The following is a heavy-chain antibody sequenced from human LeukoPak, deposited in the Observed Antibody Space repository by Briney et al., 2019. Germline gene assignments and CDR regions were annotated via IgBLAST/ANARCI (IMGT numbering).Heavy chain of an antibody. CDR2: ISGGGSYT. CDR3: AKDSRGTTTTIYYFDC. D-gene: IGHD4-17*01. CDR1: GFTFSTYA. J-gene: IGHJ4*02. Sequence: GGSLRLFCAASGFTFSTYAMTWVRQAPGKGLEWVSGISGGGSYTYYADSVKGRFTISRDNSKNTLSLQMNSLRAEDTAVYYCAKDSRGTTTTIYYFDCWGQGTLVTVSS. V-gene: IGHV3-23*01.